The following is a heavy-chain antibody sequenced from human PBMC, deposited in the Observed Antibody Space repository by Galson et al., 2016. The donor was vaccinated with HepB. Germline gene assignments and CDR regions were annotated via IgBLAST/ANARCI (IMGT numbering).Heavy chain of an antibody. CDR1: DYNFTRHW. J-gene: IGHJ5*01. V-gene: IGHV5-51*01. CDR3: ARLKTGGWLDS. Sequence: QSGAEVKKPGESLKISCQSSDYNFTRHWIGWVRQMPGKGLEWMGVIFPHDSDTIYSPSLQGRVSISIDTSINTAYLQWDSVEASDIAIYYCARLKTGGWLDSWGRGTLVTVSS. D-gene: IGHD3-9*01. CDR2: IFPHDSDT.